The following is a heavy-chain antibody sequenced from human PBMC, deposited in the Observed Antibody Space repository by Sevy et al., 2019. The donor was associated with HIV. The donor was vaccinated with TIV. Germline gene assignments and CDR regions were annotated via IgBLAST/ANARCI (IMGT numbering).Heavy chain of an antibody. CDR1: GGSISSHY. J-gene: IGHJ4*02. Sequence: SETLSLTCSVSGGSISSHYWSWIRQPAGEGLEWIGRIDTSGGTNYNPSLKTRVTMSIDTSKNQFSVRPRSVTAADTAVYYCARYNFWSGHYDYFDYWGPGALVTVSS. D-gene: IGHD3-3*01. V-gene: IGHV4-4*07. CDR3: ARYNFWSGHYDYFDY. CDR2: IDTSGGT.